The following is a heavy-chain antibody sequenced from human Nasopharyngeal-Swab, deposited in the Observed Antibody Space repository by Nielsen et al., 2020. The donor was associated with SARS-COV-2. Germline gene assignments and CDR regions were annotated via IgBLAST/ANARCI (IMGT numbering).Heavy chain of an antibody. Sequence: SETLSLTCAVYGGSFSGYYWSWIRQSPGKGLEWIGEINHSGSINYSPSLKSRVTISIDTSKNQFSLQLTSVTAADTAVYYCALARLLRDLEYLPITGFDPWGQGTLVTVSS. CDR3: ALARLLRDLEYLPITGFDP. J-gene: IGHJ5*02. V-gene: IGHV4-34*01. D-gene: IGHD3-3*01. CDR2: INHSGSI. CDR1: GGSFSGYY.